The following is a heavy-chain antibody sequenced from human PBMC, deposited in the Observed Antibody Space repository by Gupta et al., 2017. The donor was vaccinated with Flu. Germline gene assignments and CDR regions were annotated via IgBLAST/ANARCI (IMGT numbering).Heavy chain of an antibody. CDR1: GFTFSSYA. V-gene: IGHV3-23*01. D-gene: IGHD6-19*01. CDR2: ISGSGRGT. J-gene: IGHJ4*02. CDR3: AKVKYSSAWDYFDY. Sequence: EVQLLESGGGLVQPGGSLRLSCAASGFTFSSYAMTWVRQAPGKGLEWVSVISGSGRGTYYADSVKGRFTISRDNSKNTLYLQMNSLRAEDTAIYSCAKVKYSSAWDYFDYWGQGTLVTVSS.